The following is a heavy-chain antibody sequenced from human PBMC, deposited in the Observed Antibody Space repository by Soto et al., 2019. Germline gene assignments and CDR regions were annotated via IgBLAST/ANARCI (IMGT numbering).Heavy chain of an antibody. Sequence: EVRLLESGGGLVKPGGSLRLSCATSGLTFSNYAMSWVRQAPGGGLEWVSSMSGSSSTTYYADSVKGRFTISRDRSKNTLYLGLSRLRAEDTAIYYCAKNKERELPRVIDFWGQGTLGTVS. V-gene: IGHV3-23*01. J-gene: IGHJ4*02. D-gene: IGHD1-7*01. CDR1: GLTFSNYA. CDR3: AKNKERELPRVIDF. CDR2: MSGSSSTT.